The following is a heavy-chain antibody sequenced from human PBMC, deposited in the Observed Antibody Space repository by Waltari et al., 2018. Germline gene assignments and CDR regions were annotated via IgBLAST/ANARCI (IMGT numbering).Heavy chain of an antibody. V-gene: IGHV3-73*01. J-gene: IGHJ4*02. D-gene: IGHD1-1*01. CDR3: TTGIVELESERAAF. CDR2: VGSKHNNFAT. Sequence: EVQVVESGGGFIQTGESLRLSCVASGVTIGGTAMEWVRQSPGKGRQWMGRVGSKHNNFATVYAESMRGRSMVSRNASMNTAYLQIDNVTPDDTAVYYCTTGIVELESERAAFWGRGVLVTVTS. CDR1: GVTIGGTA.